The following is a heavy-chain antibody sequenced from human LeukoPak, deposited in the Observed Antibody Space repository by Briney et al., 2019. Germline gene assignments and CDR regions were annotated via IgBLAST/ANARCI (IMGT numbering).Heavy chain of an antibody. D-gene: IGHD5-18*01. CDR3: ARDFTAMADYYYYMDV. V-gene: IGHV3-30*02. Sequence: PGGSLRLSCTASGFTFSNYGMHWIRQAPGKRLEWVTFIRYDGNVKYYADSVKGRFTISRDNSKNTLYLQMNSLRAEDTAVYYCARDFTAMADYYYYMDVWGKGTTATVSS. J-gene: IGHJ6*03. CDR2: IRYDGNVK. CDR1: GFTFSNYG.